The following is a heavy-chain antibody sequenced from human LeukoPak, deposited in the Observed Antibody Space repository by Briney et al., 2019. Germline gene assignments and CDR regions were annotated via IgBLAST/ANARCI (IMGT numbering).Heavy chain of an antibody. V-gene: IGHV1-18*04. D-gene: IGHD3-22*01. Sequence: APVKVSCKASGYTFTGYYMHWVRQAPGQGLEWMGWISAYNGNTNYAQKLQGRVTMTTDTSTSTAYMELRSLRSDDTAVYYCARMHYDSSGYYYSSWGQGTLVTVSS. CDR2: ISAYNGNT. CDR3: ARMHYDSSGYYYSS. CDR1: GYTFTGYY. J-gene: IGHJ5*02.